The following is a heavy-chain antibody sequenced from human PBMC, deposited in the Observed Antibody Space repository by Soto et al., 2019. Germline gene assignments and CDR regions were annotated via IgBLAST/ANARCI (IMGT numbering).Heavy chain of an antibody. CDR2: ISSTTNYI. Sequence: LRLSCAASGFIFTRYSMNWVRQAPGKGLEWVSSISSTTNYIYYGDSMKGRFTISRDNAKNSLYLEMNSLRAEDTAVYYCARESEDLTSNFDYWGQGTLVTVSS. J-gene: IGHJ4*02. V-gene: IGHV3-21*06. CDR3: ARESEDLTSNFDY. CDR1: GFIFTRYS.